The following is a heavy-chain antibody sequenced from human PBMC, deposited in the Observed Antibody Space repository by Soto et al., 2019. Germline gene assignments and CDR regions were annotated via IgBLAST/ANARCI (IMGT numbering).Heavy chain of an antibody. CDR1: GFTFSSYS. CDR3: AKCMQAYWNYDAHHI. CDR2: ITATGGTT. J-gene: IGHJ3*02. Sequence: PGGSLRLSCAASGFTFSSYSISWFRQAPGKGLEWVAHITATGGTTYYADSVKGRFTISRDTSRNTLYLHMNSLRAEDTALYYCAKCMQAYWNYDAHHIWGQGTMVTVSS. D-gene: IGHD1-7*01. V-gene: IGHV3-23*01.